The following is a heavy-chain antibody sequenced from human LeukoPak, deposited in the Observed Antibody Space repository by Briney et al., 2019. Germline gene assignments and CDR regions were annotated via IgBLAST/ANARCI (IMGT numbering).Heavy chain of an antibody. V-gene: IGHV1-8*01. J-gene: IGHJ4*02. Sequence: ASVKVSCKASGNTFTTYDFNWVRQAPGQGFEWMGWMNPKTGRTGFAQKLRGRFTMTRNISISTAYLEVTNLRFEDTALYYCVTGVPWDWGQGSLIIVTS. D-gene: IGHD1-26*01. CDR3: VTGVPWD. CDR2: MNPKTGRT. CDR1: GNTFTTYD.